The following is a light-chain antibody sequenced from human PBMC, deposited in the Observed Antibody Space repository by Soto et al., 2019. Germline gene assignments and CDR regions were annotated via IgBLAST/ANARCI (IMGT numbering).Light chain of an antibody. CDR3: LQNYNYPYT. J-gene: IGKJ2*01. Sequence: AVQVTQSPSSLSASVGDRVTITCRTSQDVRHDLGWYQQKPGGAPKLLISATSNLQTGVPSRFSGSGSGTDFSLIINSLQPGDLATYYCLQNYNYPYTFGQGTKLEI. V-gene: IGKV1-6*01. CDR1: QDVRHD. CDR2: ATS.